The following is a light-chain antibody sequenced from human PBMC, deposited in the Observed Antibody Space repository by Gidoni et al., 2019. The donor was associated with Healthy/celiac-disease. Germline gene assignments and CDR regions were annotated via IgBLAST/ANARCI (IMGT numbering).Light chain of an antibody. CDR3: AAWDDSLSGWV. CDR1: SSNIGSHY. Sequence: QSVLTQPPSASGPPGQRVTISCSGSSSNIGSHYVYWYQQLPGTAPKLLIYSNNQRPSGVPDLFSGSKSGTSAPLAISGLRSEDEADYYCAAWDDSLSGWVFGGGTKLTVL. CDR2: SNN. J-gene: IGLJ3*02. V-gene: IGLV1-47*02.